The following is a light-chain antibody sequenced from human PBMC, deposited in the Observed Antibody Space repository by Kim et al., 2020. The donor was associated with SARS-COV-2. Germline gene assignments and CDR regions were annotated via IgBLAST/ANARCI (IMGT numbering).Light chain of an antibody. V-gene: IGLV2-11*01. CDR1: SSDVGGYNY. Sequence: QSALTQPRSVSGSPGQSVTISCTGTSSDVGGYNYVSWYQQHPGKAPKLMIYDVSKRPSGVPDRFSGSKSGNTASLTISGLQAEDEADYYCCSYAGSYTFWVFGGGTQLTV. J-gene: IGLJ3*02. CDR2: DVS. CDR3: CSYAGSYTFWV.